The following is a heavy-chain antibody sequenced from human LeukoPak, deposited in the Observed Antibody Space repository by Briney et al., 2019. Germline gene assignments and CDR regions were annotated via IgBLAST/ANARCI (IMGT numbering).Heavy chain of an antibody. Sequence: PGGSLRLSCAASGFTFSSYWMSWVRQAPGKGLEWVANIKQDGSEKYYVDSVKGRFTISRDNVKNSLYLQMNSLRAEDTAVYYCARLPDDYGDYKYFQHWGQAPWSPSPQ. D-gene: IGHD4-17*01. CDR2: IKQDGSEK. CDR1: GFTFSSYW. CDR3: ARLPDDYGDYKYFQH. V-gene: IGHV3-7*01. J-gene: IGHJ1*01.